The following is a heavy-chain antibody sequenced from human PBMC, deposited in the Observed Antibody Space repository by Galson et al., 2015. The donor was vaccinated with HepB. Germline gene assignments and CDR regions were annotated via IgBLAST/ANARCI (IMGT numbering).Heavy chain of an antibody. CDR1: GFTFSNYT. CDR2: ISYDGSNK. Sequence: SLRLSCAASGFTFSNYTMHWVRQAPGKGLEWVAVISYDGSNKYYADSVKGRFTISRDSPKNTPYLQMNSLTAEDTAVYYCLNLGGILSGYSWEGVWGKGTTVTVSS. CDR3: LNLGGILSGYSWEGV. J-gene: IGHJ6*04. V-gene: IGHV3-30*18. D-gene: IGHD3-9*01.